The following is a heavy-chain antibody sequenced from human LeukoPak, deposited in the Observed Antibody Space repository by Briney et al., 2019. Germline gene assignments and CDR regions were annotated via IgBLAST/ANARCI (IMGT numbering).Heavy chain of an antibody. Sequence: GASVKVSCKASGYTFTGYYMHWVRQAPGQGLEWMGWINPNSGGTNYAQKFQGRVTMTRDTSISTVYMELSRLRSDDTAVYYCATTWGITMIVARAFDIWGQGTMVTVSS. D-gene: IGHD3-22*01. CDR2: INPNSGGT. V-gene: IGHV1-2*02. J-gene: IGHJ3*02. CDR1: GYTFTGYY. CDR3: ATTWGITMIVARAFDI.